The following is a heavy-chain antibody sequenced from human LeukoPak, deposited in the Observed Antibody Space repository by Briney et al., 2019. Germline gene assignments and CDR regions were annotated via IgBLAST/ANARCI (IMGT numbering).Heavy chain of an antibody. Sequence: SETLSLTCTVSGGSISSYYWSWIRQPAGKGLEWIGRIYNSGITNYNPSLKSRVTMSMDTSMNQFSLKLRSVTAADTAVYYCARDYGDFPAYYFDYWGQGTLVTVSS. CDR1: GGSISSYY. D-gene: IGHD4-17*01. CDR2: IYNSGIT. J-gene: IGHJ4*02. V-gene: IGHV4-4*07. CDR3: ARDYGDFPAYYFDY.